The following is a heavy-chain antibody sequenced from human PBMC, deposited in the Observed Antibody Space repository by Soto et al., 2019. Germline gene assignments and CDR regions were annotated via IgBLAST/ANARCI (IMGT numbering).Heavy chain of an antibody. D-gene: IGHD6-19*01. CDR2: ISGGGGDT. V-gene: IGHV3-23*01. CDR3: AKTQQWGLPLSGGMDV. CDR1: GFTFSTYG. J-gene: IGHJ6*02. Sequence: EVQLLESGGGSVQPRGSLRLSCAASGFTFSTYGMSWVRQAPGKGLEWVSVISGGGGDTYYAGSVKGRFTISRDNSKNTLYLEMNSLRAEDTAVYYCAKTQQWGLPLSGGMDVWGQGTTVTVSS.